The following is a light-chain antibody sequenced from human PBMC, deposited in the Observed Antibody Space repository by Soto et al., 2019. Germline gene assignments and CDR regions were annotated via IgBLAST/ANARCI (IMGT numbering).Light chain of an antibody. CDR3: QKYSSVIT. Sequence: DIPMTQSPSSLSASVGDRVTITCRASQGIRNFLAWYQQKPGKVPKLLISAASTLESGVPSRFSGSGSGTDFTLTITSLQPEDVATYYCQKYSSVITFGQGTRLEI. V-gene: IGKV1-27*01. CDR2: AAS. J-gene: IGKJ5*01. CDR1: QGIRNF.